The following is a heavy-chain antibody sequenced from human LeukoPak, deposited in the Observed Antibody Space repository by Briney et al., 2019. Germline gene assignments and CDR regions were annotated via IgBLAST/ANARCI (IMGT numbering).Heavy chain of an antibody. CDR2: IWYDGSNK. CDR3: AKDLDYDSSESDY. CDR1: GFTFSSYG. D-gene: IGHD3-22*01. J-gene: IGHJ4*02. Sequence: DPGGSLRLSCAASGFTFSSYGMHWVRQAPGKGLEWVAVIWYDGSNKYYADSVKGRFTISRDNSKNTLYLQMNSLRAEDTAVYYCAKDLDYDSSESDYWGQGTLVTVSS. V-gene: IGHV3-30*02.